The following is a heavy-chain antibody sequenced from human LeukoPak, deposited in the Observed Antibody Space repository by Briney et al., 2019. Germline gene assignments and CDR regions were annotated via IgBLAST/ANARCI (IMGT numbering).Heavy chain of an antibody. CDR1: GFTFSSFE. CDR3: VREGVNPETWFDP. CDR2: ISDSGNTI. J-gene: IGHJ5*02. V-gene: IGHV3-48*03. Sequence: SGGSLRLSCAASGFTFSSFEMHWVRQAPGKGLEWVSYISDSGNTIVYAGSVKGRFTISRDNAENSLYLQMNSLRAEDTAVYFCVREGVNPETWFDPWGQGTLVTVSS. D-gene: IGHD1-14*01.